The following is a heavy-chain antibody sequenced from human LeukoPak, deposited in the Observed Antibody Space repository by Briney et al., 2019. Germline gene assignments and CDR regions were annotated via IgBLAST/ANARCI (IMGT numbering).Heavy chain of an antibody. J-gene: IGHJ4*02. CDR2: IYYSGST. Sequence: SETLSLTCTVSGGSLSSGSYYWGWVRQPPGTGVEWIGYIYYSGSTNYNPSLKSRVNISVDTSKNQFSLKLSSVTAADTAVYYCARGLLYSSQYYFDYWGQGTLVTVSS. D-gene: IGHD4-11*01. CDR1: GGSLSSGSYY. CDR3: ARGLLYSSQYYFDY. V-gene: IGHV4-61*01.